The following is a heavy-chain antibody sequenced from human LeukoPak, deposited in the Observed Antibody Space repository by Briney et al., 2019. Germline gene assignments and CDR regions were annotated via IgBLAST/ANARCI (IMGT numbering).Heavy chain of an antibody. CDR1: GFTFSSCG. Sequence: SGGSLRLSCAGSGFTFSSCGMHWARQAPGKGLEWVAVISYDESNKYYADSVKGRFTISRDNSKNTLYLQMNSLRAEDTAVYYCARDYYGSGDYWGQGTLVTVSS. D-gene: IGHD3-10*01. CDR2: ISYDESNK. J-gene: IGHJ4*02. V-gene: IGHV3-30*03. CDR3: ARDYYGSGDY.